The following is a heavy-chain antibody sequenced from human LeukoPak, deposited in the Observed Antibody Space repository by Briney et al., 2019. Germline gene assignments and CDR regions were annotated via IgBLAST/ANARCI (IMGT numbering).Heavy chain of an antibody. J-gene: IGHJ4*02. CDR3: AKDSQYYYDSSGYYYGPSFDY. CDR2: ISGSGGST. D-gene: IGHD3-22*01. CDR1: GFTFSSYA. Sequence: GGSLRLSCAASGFTFSSYAMSWVRQAPGKGLEWVSAISGSGGSTYYADSVRGRFTISRDNSKNTLYLQMNSLRAEDTAVYYCAKDSQYYYDSSGYYYGPSFDYWGQGTLVTVSS. V-gene: IGHV3-23*01.